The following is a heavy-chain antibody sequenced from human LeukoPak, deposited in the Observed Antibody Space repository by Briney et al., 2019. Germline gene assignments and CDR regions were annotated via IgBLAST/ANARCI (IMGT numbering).Heavy chain of an antibody. D-gene: IGHD5-12*01. CDR1: GGSFSGYY. V-gene: IGHV4-34*01. CDR2: INHSGST. Sequence: SETLSLTCAVYGGSFSGYYWTWIRQPPGKGLEWLGEINHSGSTNYNPSLKSRVTISIDTSKNQFSLRLSSVTAADTAVYYCARVIIVATSDAFDIWGQGTMVTVSS. CDR3: ARVIIVATSDAFDI. J-gene: IGHJ3*02.